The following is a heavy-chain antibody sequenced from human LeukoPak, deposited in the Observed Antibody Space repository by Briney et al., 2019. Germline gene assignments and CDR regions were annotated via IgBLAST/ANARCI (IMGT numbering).Heavy chain of an antibody. J-gene: IGHJ4*02. V-gene: IGHV3-23*01. CDR1: GFTFSSYT. Sequence: GGSLRLSCAASGFTFSSYTMSWVRQAPGKGLEWASTITTSDGNTYYADSVKGRFTVSRDNSKNTLFLQMNSLRAEDTAVYYCAKDGGLWVSAHWGDSWGRGTLVTVSS. CDR2: ITTSDGNT. CDR3: AKDGGLWVSAHWGDS. D-gene: IGHD7-27*01.